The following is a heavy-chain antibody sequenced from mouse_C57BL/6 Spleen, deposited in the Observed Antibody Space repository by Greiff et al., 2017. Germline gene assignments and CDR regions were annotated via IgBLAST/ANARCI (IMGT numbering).Heavy chain of an antibody. D-gene: IGHD3-3*01. Sequence: EVKVVESEGGLVQPGSSMKLSCTASGFTFSDYYMAWVRQVPEKGLEWVANINYDGSSTYYLDSLKSRFIISRDNAKNILYLQMSSLKSEDTATYYCAREGGHFDYWGQGTTLTVSS. CDR2: INYDGSST. V-gene: IGHV5-16*01. J-gene: IGHJ2*01. CDR3: AREGGHFDY. CDR1: GFTFSDYY.